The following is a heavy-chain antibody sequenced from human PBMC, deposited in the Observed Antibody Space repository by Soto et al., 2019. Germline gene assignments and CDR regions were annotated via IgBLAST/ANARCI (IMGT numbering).Heavy chain of an antibody. V-gene: IGHV3-23*01. CDR1: GFTFSSYA. Sequence: GGSLRLSCAASGFTFSSYAMSWVRQAPGKGLEWVSAISGSGGSTYYADSVKGRFTISRDNSKNTLYLQMNSLRAEDTAVYYCAKDNGGDYVLFYFDYWGQGTLVTVSS. J-gene: IGHJ4*02. CDR2: ISGSGGST. D-gene: IGHD4-17*01. CDR3: AKDNGGDYVLFYFDY.